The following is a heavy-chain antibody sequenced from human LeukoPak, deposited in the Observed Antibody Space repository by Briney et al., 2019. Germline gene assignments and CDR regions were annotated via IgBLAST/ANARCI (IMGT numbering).Heavy chain of an antibody. CDR2: INHSGST. CDR3: ARRGVLGIAAS. CDR1: GGSFSGYY. D-gene: IGHD6-13*01. V-gene: IGHV4-34*01. Sequence: SETLSLTCAVYGGSFSGYYWSWIRQPPGKGLEWTGEINHSGSTNYNPSLKSRVTISVDTSKNQFSLSLSSVTAADTAVYYCARRGVLGIAASWGQGTLVTVSS. J-gene: IGHJ5*02.